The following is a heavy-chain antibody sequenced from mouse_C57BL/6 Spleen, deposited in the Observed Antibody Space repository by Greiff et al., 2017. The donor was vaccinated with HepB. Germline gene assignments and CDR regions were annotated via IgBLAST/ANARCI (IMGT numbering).Heavy chain of an antibody. CDR3: AREGDYDKGYFDV. Sequence: QVQLQQSGAELARPGASVKLSCKASGYTFTSYGISWVKQRTGQGLEWIGEIYPRSGNTYYNEKFKGKATLTADKSSSTAYMELRSLTSEDSAVYFCAREGDYDKGYFDVWGTGTTVTVSS. D-gene: IGHD2-4*01. V-gene: IGHV1-81*01. CDR2: IYPRSGNT. CDR1: GYTFTSYG. J-gene: IGHJ1*03.